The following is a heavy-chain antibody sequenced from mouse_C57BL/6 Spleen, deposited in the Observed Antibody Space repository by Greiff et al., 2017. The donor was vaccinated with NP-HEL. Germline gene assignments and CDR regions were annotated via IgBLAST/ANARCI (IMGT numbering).Heavy chain of an antibody. V-gene: IGHV5-4*01. CDR1: GFTFSSYA. J-gene: IGHJ3*01. Sequence: EVHLVESGGGLVKPGGSLKLSCAASGFTFSSYAMSWVRQTPEKRLEWVATISDGGSYTYYPDNVKGRFTISRDNAKNNLYLQMSHLKSEDTAMYYCAEIADYYGSSPAYWGQGTLVTVSA. CDR3: AEIADYYGSSPAY. D-gene: IGHD1-1*01. CDR2: ISDGGSYT.